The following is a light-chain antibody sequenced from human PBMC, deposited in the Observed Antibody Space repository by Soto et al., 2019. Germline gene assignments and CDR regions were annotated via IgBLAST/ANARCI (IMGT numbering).Light chain of an antibody. CDR1: QTVSSSY. V-gene: IGKV3D-20*02. J-gene: IGKJ2*01. CDR3: QQRSNWPPGYT. Sequence: EIVLTQSPGTLSLSPGERATLSFSASQTVSSSYLAWFQQKPGQAPRLLIYGASNRATGIPDRFGGSGSGADFTLTISRLEPQDFAVYYCQQRSNWPPGYTFGQGSKVDIK. CDR2: GAS.